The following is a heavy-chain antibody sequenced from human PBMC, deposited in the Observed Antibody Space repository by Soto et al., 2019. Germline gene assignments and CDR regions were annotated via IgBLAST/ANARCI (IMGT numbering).Heavy chain of an antibody. CDR3: ARALVATILSPMDY. D-gene: IGHD5-12*01. Sequence: GGSLRLSCAASGFTFSSYAMHWVRQAPGKGLEWVAVISYDGSNKYYADSVKGRFTISRDNSKNTLYLQMNSLRAEDTAVYYCARALVATILSPMDYWGQGTLVTVSS. J-gene: IGHJ4*02. CDR2: ISYDGSNK. V-gene: IGHV3-30-3*01. CDR1: GFTFSSYA.